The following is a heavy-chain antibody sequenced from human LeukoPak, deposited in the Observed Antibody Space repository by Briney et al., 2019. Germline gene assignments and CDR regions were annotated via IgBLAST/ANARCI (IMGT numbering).Heavy chain of an antibody. V-gene: IGHV1-18*01. CDR1: GYMFDSYG. Sequence: GSVKVSCKASGYMFDSYGLTWVRQAPGQGLEWVGGIRHYTGKTDYGQKFQGIATMTMDTSTSIAYIKLRSLRSDDTAFYCCARDATRITGTTDSWGQGTLVTVSS. CDR3: ARDATRITGTTDS. D-gene: IGHD1-7*01. J-gene: IGHJ4*02. CDR2: IRHYTGKT.